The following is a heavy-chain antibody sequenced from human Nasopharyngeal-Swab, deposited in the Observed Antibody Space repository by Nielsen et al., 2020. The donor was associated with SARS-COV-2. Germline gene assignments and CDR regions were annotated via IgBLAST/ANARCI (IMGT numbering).Heavy chain of an antibody. Sequence: VKVSCKASGGTFSSYAISWVRQAPGQGLEWMGGIIPIFGTANYAQKFQGRVTITADESTSTAYMELSSLRSEDTAVYYCARAASIAARPGLDYWGQGTLVTVSS. CDR3: ARAASIAARPGLDY. J-gene: IGHJ4*02. CDR2: IIPIFGTA. CDR1: GGTFSSYA. V-gene: IGHV1-69*13. D-gene: IGHD6-6*01.